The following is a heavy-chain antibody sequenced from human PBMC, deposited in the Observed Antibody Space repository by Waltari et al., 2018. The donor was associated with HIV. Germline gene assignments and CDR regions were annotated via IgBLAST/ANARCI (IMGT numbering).Heavy chain of an antibody. CDR1: GLTFRRYW. CDR2: KKQVRSEK. V-gene: IGHV3-7*01. Sequence: EVQLVESGGGLVQQGWSLRVSCAASGLTFRRYWMRGVRPGPGKGREGVANKKQVRSEKYYVDSVMGQFTISMENTNILLYLQMNSLRAEDTSVYYGARFLYAYYDSNDFYRPYYYGMDGWGQGTTVTVSS. J-gene: IGHJ6*02. D-gene: IGHD3-22*01. CDR3: ARFLYAYYDSNDFYRPYYYGMDG.